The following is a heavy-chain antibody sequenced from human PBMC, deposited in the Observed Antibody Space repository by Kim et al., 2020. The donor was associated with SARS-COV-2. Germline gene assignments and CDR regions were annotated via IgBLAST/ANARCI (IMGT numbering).Heavy chain of an antibody. CDR1: GGSLSSSIYN. CDR2: AYFSGYT. V-gene: IGHV4-39*01. J-gene: IGHJ2*01. CDR3: AIHQRYS. D-gene: IGHD1-26*01. Sequence: SETLSHTCTVSGGSLSSSIYNWCWICQPPGMGLEWIVIAYFSGYTDYNLSLNSRVSISVDTSKNQFFLKLGSVTAAVPAGYDWAIHQRYSWGC.